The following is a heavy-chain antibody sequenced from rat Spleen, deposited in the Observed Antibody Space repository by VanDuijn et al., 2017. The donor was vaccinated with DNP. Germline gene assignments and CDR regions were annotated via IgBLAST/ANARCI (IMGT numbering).Heavy chain of an antibody. CDR2: IIYDGSST. J-gene: IGHJ2*01. Sequence: EVQLVESGGGLVQPGRSMKLSCAASGFTFSSFPMAWVRQAPTKGLEWVATIIYDGSSTYYRDSVKGRFAISRDNAESTLYLQMNSLGSEDTATYYCARHRLYHNLFDYWGQGVMVTVSS. D-gene: IGHD1-10*01. CDR1: GFTFSSFP. V-gene: IGHV5-17*01. CDR3: ARHRLYHNLFDY.